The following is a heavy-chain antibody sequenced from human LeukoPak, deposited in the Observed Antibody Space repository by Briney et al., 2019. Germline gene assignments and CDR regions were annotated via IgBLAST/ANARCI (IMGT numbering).Heavy chain of an antibody. V-gene: IGHV3-43*02. J-gene: IGHJ6*02. CDR1: GFTFDDYA. CDR2: ISGDGGST. D-gene: IGHD6-13*01. Sequence: GGSLRLSCAASGFTFDDYAMHWVRQAPGKGLEWVSLISGDGGSTYYADSVKGRFTISRDNSKNSLYLQMNSPRTEDTALYYCAKGIAAAGRHYYYYYGMDVWGQGTTVTVSS. CDR3: AKGIAAAGRHYYYYYGMDV.